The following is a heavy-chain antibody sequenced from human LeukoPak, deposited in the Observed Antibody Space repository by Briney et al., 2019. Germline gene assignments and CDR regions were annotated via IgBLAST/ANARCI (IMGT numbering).Heavy chain of an antibody. D-gene: IGHD2-21*02. CDR3: AKDAKIVVVTAIPYY. CDR2: ISYDGSNK. CDR1: GFTFSSYD. V-gene: IGHV3-30*18. Sequence: GGSLRLSCAASGFTFSSYDMHWVRQAPGKGLEWVAVISYDGSNKYYADSVKGRFTISRDNSKNTLYLQMNSLRAEDTAVYYCAKDAKIVVVTAIPYYWGQGTLVTVSS. J-gene: IGHJ4*02.